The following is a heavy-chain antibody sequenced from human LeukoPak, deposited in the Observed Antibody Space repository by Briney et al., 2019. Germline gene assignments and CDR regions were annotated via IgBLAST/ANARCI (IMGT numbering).Heavy chain of an antibody. V-gene: IGHV4-4*07. CDR1: GVSISNYY. CDR3: AGDREIYDFWKGNGKWVDP. Sequence: PSETLSLTCTVSGVSISNYYWSWIRQPAGKRLEWIGRIYASGSTDYNPSPQSRVTMSADASTKQFSLMRTSLTAADKAIYYFAGDREIYDFWKGNGKWVDPWGEGSLVTVS. CDR2: IYASGST. J-gene: IGHJ5*02. D-gene: IGHD3-3*01.